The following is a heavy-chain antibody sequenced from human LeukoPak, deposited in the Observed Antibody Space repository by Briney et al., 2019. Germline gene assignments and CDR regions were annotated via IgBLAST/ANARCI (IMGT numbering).Heavy chain of an antibody. D-gene: IGHD6-13*01. CDR3: ARDLYSSSWYYFGS. V-gene: IGHV4-59*01. CDR1: GGSISNYY. Sequence: PSETLSLTCTVSGGSISNYYWSWIRQPPGKGLEWIGCIYYTGSTNYNPSLKSRVTISLDTSKNQFSLKLSSVTAADTAVYYCARDLYSSSWYYFGSWGQGTLVTVSS. CDR2: IYYTGST. J-gene: IGHJ4*02.